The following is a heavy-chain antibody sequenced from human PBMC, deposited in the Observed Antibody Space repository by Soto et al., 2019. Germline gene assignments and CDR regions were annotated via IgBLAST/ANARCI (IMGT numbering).Heavy chain of an antibody. D-gene: IGHD6-6*01. CDR3: ARSNSSSFISARLFDY. J-gene: IGHJ4*02. CDR1: GYTFTSYG. V-gene: IGHV1-18*01. Sequence: ASVKVSCKASGYTFTSYGISWVRQAPGQGLEWMGWISAYNGNTNYAQKLQGRVTMTTDTSTSTAYMELRSLRSDDTAVYYCARSNSSSFISARLFDYWGQGTLVTVSS. CDR2: ISAYNGNT.